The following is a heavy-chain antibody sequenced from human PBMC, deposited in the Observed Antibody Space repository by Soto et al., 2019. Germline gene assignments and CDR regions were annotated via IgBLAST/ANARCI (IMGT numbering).Heavy chain of an antibody. CDR2: ISCSGGST. D-gene: IGHD3-10*01. J-gene: IGHJ3*02. V-gene: IGHV3-23*01. Sequence: GGSLRLSCAGSGFTFSNYALSWVRQAPGEGLERVSAISCSGGSTYYADSVKGRFIISRDNSNNTLYLQMNSLRAEDTAVYYCAKDFPWFGELFHAFDIWGQGTMVTVS. CDR1: GFTFSNYA. CDR3: AKDFPWFGELFHAFDI.